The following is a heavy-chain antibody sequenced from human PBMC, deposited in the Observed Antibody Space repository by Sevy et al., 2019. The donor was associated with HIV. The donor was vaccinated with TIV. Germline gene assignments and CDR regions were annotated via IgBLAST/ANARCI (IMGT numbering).Heavy chain of an antibody. CDR2: IWYDGSSK. Sequence: GGSLRLSCAASGFSFSNYGMHWVRQAPGKGLEWVALIWYDGSSKYYADSVKGPLTISRDNSKNTLSLQMNSLRTEDTAVYYWARGADYFDSSGANFEYWGQGTLVTVSS. CDR3: ARGADYFDSSGANFEY. J-gene: IGHJ4*02. D-gene: IGHD3-22*01. CDR1: GFSFSNYG. V-gene: IGHV3-33*01.